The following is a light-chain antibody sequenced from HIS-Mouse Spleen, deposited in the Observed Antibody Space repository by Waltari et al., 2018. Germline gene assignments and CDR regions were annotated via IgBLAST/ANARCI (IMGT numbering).Light chain of an antibody. Sequence: DIQMTQPPSSLSASVGDRVTITCRASQSISSYLNWYQQKPGKAPKLLIYAASSLQSGVPSRFSGSGAGTEFTLTISSLQPEDFATYYCQQSYSTLTWTFGQGTKVEIK. V-gene: IGKV1-39*01. CDR3: QQSYSTLTWT. CDR1: QSISSY. CDR2: AAS. J-gene: IGKJ1*01.